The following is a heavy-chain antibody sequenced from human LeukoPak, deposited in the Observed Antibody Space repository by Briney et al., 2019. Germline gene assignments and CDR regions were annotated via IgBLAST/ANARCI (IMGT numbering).Heavy chain of an antibody. CDR2: INHSGST. CDR3: ARENGWYYFDY. D-gene: IGHD6-19*01. Sequence: SETLSLTCAVYGGSFSGYYWSWIRQPPGKGLEWIGEINHSGSTYYNPSLKSRVTISVDTSKNQFSLKLRSVTAADTAVYYCARENGWYYFDYWGQGTLVTVSS. V-gene: IGHV4-34*01. J-gene: IGHJ4*02. CDR1: GGSFSGYY.